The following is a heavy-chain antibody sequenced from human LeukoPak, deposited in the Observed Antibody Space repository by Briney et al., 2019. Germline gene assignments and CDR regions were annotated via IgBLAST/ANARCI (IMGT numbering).Heavy chain of an antibody. D-gene: IGHD6-13*01. CDR1: GFTFSSSA. Sequence: GGSLRLSCAASGFTFSSSAMNWVRQAPGKGLEWVSACGTGGDTYYADSVKGRFTISRDYSKNTLYLQMTSLRAEDTAVYFCAKKTPGTHPFDYWGQGTLVTVSP. V-gene: IGHV3-23*01. J-gene: IGHJ4*02. CDR2: CGTGGDT. CDR3: AKKTPGTHPFDY.